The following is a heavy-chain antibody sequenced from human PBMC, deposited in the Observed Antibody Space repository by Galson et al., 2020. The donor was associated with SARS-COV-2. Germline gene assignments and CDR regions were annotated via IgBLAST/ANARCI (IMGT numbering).Heavy chain of an antibody. J-gene: IGHJ6*02. Sequence: GGSLRLSCAASGFTFSSYGMHWVRPAPGKGLEWVAVISYDGSNKYYADPVKGRFTISRDNSKNTLYLQMNSLRAEDTAVYYCAKDLLRFLEWLLTYYYGMDVWGQGTTVTVSS. CDR1: GFTFSSYG. D-gene: IGHD3-3*01. V-gene: IGHV3-30*18. CDR2: ISYDGSNK. CDR3: AKDLLRFLEWLLTYYYGMDV.